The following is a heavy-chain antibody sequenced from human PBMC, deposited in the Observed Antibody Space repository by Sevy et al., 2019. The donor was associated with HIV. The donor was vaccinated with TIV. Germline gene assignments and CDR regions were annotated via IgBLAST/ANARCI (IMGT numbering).Heavy chain of an antibody. CDR2: FYYSRST. D-gene: IGHD4-4*01. J-gene: IGHJ6*02. V-gene: IGHV4-59*01. Sequence: SETLSLTCTVSGDSISGYYWSWIRHPPGKGLEWIGYFYYSRSTNYNPSLKSRVTISVDTSKNQVSLKVSSVTTADTAVYYCARAYSEYYYGMDVWGQGTTVTVSS. CDR1: GDSISGYY. CDR3: ARAYSEYYYGMDV.